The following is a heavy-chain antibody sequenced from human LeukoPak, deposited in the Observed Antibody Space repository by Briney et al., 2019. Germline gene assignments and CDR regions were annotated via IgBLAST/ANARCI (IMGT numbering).Heavy chain of an antibody. CDR3: ARHRAVAGTPFDY. CDR1: GYSFTSYW. V-gene: IGHV5-51*01. J-gene: IGHJ4*02. D-gene: IGHD6-19*01. Sequence: GESLKISCKGSGYSFTSYWIGWVRQMPGKGLEWMGIIYPGDSDTRYNPSFQGQVTISADKSISTAYLQWSSLKASDTAMYYCARHRAVAGTPFDYWGQGTLVTVSS. CDR2: IYPGDSDT.